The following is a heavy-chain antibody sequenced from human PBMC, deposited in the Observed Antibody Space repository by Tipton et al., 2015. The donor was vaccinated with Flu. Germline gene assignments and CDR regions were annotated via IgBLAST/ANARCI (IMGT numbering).Heavy chain of an antibody. D-gene: IGHD5-12*01. Sequence: TLSLTCTVSGGSISSGGYYWSWIRQHPGKGLEWIGYIYYSGSTYYNPSLKSRVTISVDTSKNPFSLKLSSVTAADTAVYYCARVGYSGYEAGMDVWGQGTTVTVSS. CDR2: IYYSGST. V-gene: IGHV4-31*03. J-gene: IGHJ6*02. CDR1: GGSISSGGYY. CDR3: ARVGYSGYEAGMDV.